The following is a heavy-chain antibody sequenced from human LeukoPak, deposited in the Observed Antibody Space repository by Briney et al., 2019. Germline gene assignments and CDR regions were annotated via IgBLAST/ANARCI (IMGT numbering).Heavy chain of an antibody. V-gene: IGHV3-64D*09. J-gene: IGHJ6*02. Sequence: GGSLRLSCSASGFTFSSYAMHWVRQAPGKGLEYVSAISSNGGSTYYADSAKGRFTISRDNSKNTLYLQMSSLRAEDTAVYYCVKDNPYRAAAGTGDYYGMDVWGQGTTVTVSS. D-gene: IGHD6-13*01. CDR1: GFTFSSYA. CDR2: ISSNGGST. CDR3: VKDNPYRAAAGTGDYYGMDV.